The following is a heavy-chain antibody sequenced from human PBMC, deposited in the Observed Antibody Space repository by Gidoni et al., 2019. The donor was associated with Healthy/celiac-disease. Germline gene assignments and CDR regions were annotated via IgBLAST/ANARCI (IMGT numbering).Heavy chain of an antibody. CDR2: INHSGST. CDR3: ARLRGYGDYMNFDY. J-gene: IGHJ4*02. V-gene: IGHV4-34*01. D-gene: IGHD4-17*01. CDR1: GVSFSGYY. Sequence: QVQLQQWGAGLLKPSETLSLTCAVYGVSFSGYYWSWIRQPPGKGLEWIGEINHSGSTNYNPSLKSRVTISVDTSKNQFSLKLSSVTAADTAVYYCARLRGYGDYMNFDYWGQGTLVTVSS.